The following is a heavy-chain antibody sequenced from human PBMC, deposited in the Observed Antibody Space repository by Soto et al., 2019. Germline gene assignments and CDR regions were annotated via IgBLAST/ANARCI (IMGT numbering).Heavy chain of an antibody. J-gene: IGHJ4*01. Sequence: ASVKVSCKASGYTFSGYYMHWVRQAPGQGLEWMGWINPNSGGTNYAQKFQGWVTMTRDTSISTAYMELSRLRSDDTAVYYCARGDGTYYYDSSGYPKFDYWG. CDR1: GYTFSGYY. CDR2: INPNSGGT. CDR3: ARGDGTYYYDSSGYPKFDY. D-gene: IGHD3-22*01. V-gene: IGHV1-2*04.